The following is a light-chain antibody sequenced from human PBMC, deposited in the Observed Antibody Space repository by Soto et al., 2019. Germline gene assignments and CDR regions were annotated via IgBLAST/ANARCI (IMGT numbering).Light chain of an antibody. J-gene: IGKJ2*01. CDR1: QSISSY. V-gene: IGKV1-39*01. CDR3: QQSYSTPQYT. CDR2: AAS. Sequence: DIQMTQSPSSLSASVGDRVTNTCRASQSISSYLNWYQQKPGKAPKLLIYAASSLQSGVPSRFSGSGSGTDFTLTISSLQPEDFATYYCQQSYSTPQYTFGQGNKLEIQ.